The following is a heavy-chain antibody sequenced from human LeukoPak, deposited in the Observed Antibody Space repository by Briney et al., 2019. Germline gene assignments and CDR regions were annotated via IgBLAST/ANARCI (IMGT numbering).Heavy chain of an antibody. V-gene: IGHV3-30*04. Sequence: GTSLRLSCSASGFTFSNYAMHWVRQAPGRGLEWVAVISFDGRNTHYADSLKGRFTISRDKSKNTLYLEMGGLRPEDTAVYCCARDAYCRGGSCYHFDYWGQGTLVTVSS. CDR1: GFTFSNYA. CDR2: ISFDGRNT. CDR3: ARDAYCRGGSCYHFDY. D-gene: IGHD2-15*01. J-gene: IGHJ4*02.